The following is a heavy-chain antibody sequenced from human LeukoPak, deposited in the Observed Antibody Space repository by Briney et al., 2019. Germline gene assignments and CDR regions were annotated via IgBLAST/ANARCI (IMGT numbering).Heavy chain of an antibody. Sequence: GASVKVSCKASGYTFTSYDINWVRQATGQGLEWMGWMNPNSGNTGYAQKFQGRVTITRNTSISTAYMELSRLRSDDTAVYYCARDYSPHRDGYNFGAFDIWGQGTMVTVSS. V-gene: IGHV1-8*03. CDR3: ARDYSPHRDGYNFGAFDI. D-gene: IGHD5-24*01. CDR1: GYTFTSYD. J-gene: IGHJ3*02. CDR2: MNPNSGNT.